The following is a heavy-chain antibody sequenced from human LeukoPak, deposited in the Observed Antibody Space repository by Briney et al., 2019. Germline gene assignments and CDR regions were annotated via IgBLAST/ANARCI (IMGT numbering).Heavy chain of an antibody. Sequence: GGSLRLSCAASGFTFSTYSMNWVRQAPGKGLEWVSSISSSSSYIYYADSVKGRFTISRDNAKNSLYLQMNSLRAEDTAVYYCAPSISGRPTYDYWGQGTLVTVSS. CDR1: GFTFSTYS. J-gene: IGHJ4*02. D-gene: IGHD6-19*01. CDR3: APSISGRPTYDY. V-gene: IGHV3-21*01. CDR2: ISSSSSYI.